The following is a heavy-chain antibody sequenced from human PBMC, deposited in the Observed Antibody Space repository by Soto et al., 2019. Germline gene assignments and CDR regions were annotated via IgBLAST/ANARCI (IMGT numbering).Heavy chain of an antibody. CDR1: GYTFTSYG. CDR3: ARDDSGFSGSHYIDYFNY. D-gene: IGHD1-26*01. J-gene: IGHJ4*02. CDR2: ISAYNGNT. Sequence: ASVKVSCKASGYTFTSYGISWVRQAPGQGLEWMGWISAYNGNTNYAQKFQGRVTITRDTSASTAYMQLSSLTSEDTAVYYCARDDSGFSGSHYIDYFNYWGQGALVTVSS. V-gene: IGHV1-18*01.